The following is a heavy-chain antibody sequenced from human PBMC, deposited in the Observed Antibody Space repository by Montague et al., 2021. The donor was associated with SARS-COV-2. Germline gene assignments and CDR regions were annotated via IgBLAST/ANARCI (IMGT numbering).Heavy chain of an antibody. D-gene: IGHD3-22*01. CDR3: ARGGATYYYDTSGYVNAFDT. Sequence: SETLSLTCTVSDGSINTYYWSWVRQSPGKRLEWIGYIYYNGYTNYNPSXXSRVTMSVDTSKNQVSLRLSSVTAADTAVYFCARGGATYYYDTSGYVNAFDTWGQGTMVTVSS. CDR2: IYYNGYT. CDR1: DGSINTYY. J-gene: IGHJ3*02. V-gene: IGHV4-59*01.